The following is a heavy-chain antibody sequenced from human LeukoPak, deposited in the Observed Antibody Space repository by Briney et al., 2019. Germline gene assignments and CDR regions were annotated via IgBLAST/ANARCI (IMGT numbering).Heavy chain of an antibody. Sequence: PGGSLRLSCAASGFTFNSYAMSWVRQAPGKGLEWVSAISASGGTTYYADSVRGRFTISRDNSKNMLFLQMNSLRAEDTAVYFCASSASLVCLDYWGQGTLVTVSS. CDR1: GFTFNSYA. V-gene: IGHV3-23*01. CDR2: ISASGGTT. J-gene: IGHJ4*02. CDR3: ASSASLVCLDY. D-gene: IGHD2-15*01.